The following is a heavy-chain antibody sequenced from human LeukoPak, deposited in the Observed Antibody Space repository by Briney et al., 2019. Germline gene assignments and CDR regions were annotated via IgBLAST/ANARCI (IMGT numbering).Heavy chain of an antibody. V-gene: IGHV7-4-1*02. D-gene: IGHD6-13*01. CDR3: ARGEGSSWLYYYYYYMEV. CDR1: GYTFTRYA. Sequence: ASVQVSCKASGYTFTRYAMNWVRQAPGQEGEWMGWINTNTGKQTYAQGFTGRFVFSLSTSVSTAYLKISSIKAEDTAVYYCARGEGSSWLYYYYYYMEVWGKGATVSAAS. J-gene: IGHJ6*03. CDR2: INTNTGKQ.